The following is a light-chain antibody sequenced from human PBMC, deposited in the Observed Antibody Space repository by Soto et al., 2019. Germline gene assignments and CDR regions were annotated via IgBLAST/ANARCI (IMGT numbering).Light chain of an antibody. CDR3: QKYNTAPFT. V-gene: IGKV1-27*01. Sequence: DITMTQSPSSLSASVGDRVTIPCRASQGISSYLAWYQQKPGKVPKLLIYAASTLQSGVPSRFSGSGAGTEFTLTISSLQPEDVATYFCQKYNTAPFTFGQGTRLEI. CDR1: QGISSY. J-gene: IGKJ5*01. CDR2: AAS.